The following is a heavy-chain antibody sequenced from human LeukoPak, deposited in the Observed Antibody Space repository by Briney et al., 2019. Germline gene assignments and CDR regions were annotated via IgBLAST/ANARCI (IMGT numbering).Heavy chain of an antibody. CDR3: ARGPVRLARPYDY. CDR1: RXSLSGAY. J-gene: IGHJ4*02. Sequence: PSETLSLTCTVQRXSLSGAYWTWIRQPPGKGLEWMGEINHTGSTNYNPSFKSRVTMSADTPKNQLSLNLTSVTAADTAVYYCARGPVRLARPYDYWGQGTLVTVSS. CDR2: INHTGST. D-gene: IGHD3-9*01. V-gene: IGHV4-34*01.